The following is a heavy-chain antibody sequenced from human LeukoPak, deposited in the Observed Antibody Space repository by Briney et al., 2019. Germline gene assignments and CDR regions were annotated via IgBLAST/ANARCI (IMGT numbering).Heavy chain of an antibody. D-gene: IGHD3-9*01. CDR1: GFTVSSNY. CDR3: AREYYDILTGYYNGYFDY. V-gene: IGHV3-53*01. Sequence: PGGSLRLSCAASGFTVSSNYMSCVRQAPGKGLEWVSVIYSGGSTYYVDSVKGRFTISRDNSKNTLYLQMNSLRAEDTAVYYCAREYYDILTGYYNGYFDYWGHGTLVTVSS. CDR2: IYSGGST. J-gene: IGHJ4*01.